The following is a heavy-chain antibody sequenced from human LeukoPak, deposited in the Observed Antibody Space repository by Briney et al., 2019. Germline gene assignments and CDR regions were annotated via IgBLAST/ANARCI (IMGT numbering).Heavy chain of an antibody. CDR2: INTKTRIP. Sequence: ASVKVSCKASGYTFTSYAMHWVRQAPGQGLEWVGWINTKTRIPTYGQGFTGRFVFSLDTSVSTAYLQINSLKTEDTAVYYCASGPTGQIDWGQGTLVTVSS. CDR3: ASGPTGQID. V-gene: IGHV7-4-1*02. D-gene: IGHD2/OR15-2a*01. CDR1: GYTFTSYA. J-gene: IGHJ4*02.